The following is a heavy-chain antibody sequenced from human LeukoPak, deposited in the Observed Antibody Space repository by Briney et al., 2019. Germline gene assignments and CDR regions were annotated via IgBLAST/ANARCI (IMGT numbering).Heavy chain of an antibody. V-gene: IGHV4-30-2*01. CDR2: IYHSGST. CDR1: GGSISSGGYS. CDR3: ARVGCGGDCSWFDP. D-gene: IGHD2-21*02. J-gene: IGHJ5*02. Sequence: PSETLSLTCTVSGGSISSGGYSWSWIRQPPGKGLEWIGYIYHSGSTYYNPSLKSRVTISVDRSKNQFSLKLSSVTAADTAVYYRARVGCGGDCSWFDPWGQGTLVTVSS.